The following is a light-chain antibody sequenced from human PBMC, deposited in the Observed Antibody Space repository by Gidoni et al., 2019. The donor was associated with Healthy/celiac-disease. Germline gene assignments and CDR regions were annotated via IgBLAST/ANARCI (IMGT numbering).Light chain of an antibody. CDR3: QQYNSYPFT. Sequence: DNQMTQYPSTLSASVGDRVTITCRASQSISSWMAWYQQKPGKAPKLLIYKASRLESGFPSRFSGSGSGTEFTLTISSLQPYYCATYYCQQYNSYPFTFGPGTKVDIK. V-gene: IGKV1-5*03. CDR1: QSISSW. CDR2: KAS. J-gene: IGKJ3*01.